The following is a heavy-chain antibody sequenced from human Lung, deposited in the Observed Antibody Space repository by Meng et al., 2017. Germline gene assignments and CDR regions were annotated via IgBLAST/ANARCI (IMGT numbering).Heavy chain of an antibody. CDR3: ARRGLWLDPQNFDY. Sequence: QVQRQDAGRGHCEPSGTLCLTCAVSGCSISSSTWWSWVRQPPWKWLEWIGEIYHSGSTNYNPSLKSRVTISVDKSKNQFSLKLSSVTAADTAVYYCARRGLWLDPQNFDYWGQGTLVTVSS. D-gene: IGHD6-19*01. J-gene: IGHJ4*02. V-gene: IGHV4-4*02. CDR1: GCSISSSTW. CDR2: IYHSGST.